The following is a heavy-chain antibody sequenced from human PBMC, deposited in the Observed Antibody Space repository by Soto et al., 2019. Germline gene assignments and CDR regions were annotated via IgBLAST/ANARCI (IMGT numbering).Heavy chain of an antibody. D-gene: IGHD3-10*01. J-gene: IGHJ4*02. V-gene: IGHV4-30-2*01. CDR3: ARRHLLSFDY. CDR1: GGSISSGGYP. CDR2: IYHSGST. Sequence: SETLSLTCAVSGGSISSGGYPWSWIRQPPGKGLEWIGYIYHSGSTYYNPSLKSRVTISVDRSKNQFSLKLSSVTAADTAVYYCARRHLLSFDYWGQGTLVTVSS.